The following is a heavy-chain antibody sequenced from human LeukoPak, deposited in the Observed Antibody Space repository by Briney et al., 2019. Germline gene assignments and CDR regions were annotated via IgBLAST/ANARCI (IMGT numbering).Heavy chain of an antibody. CDR3: ARIPKNYYDSSGYPNWFDP. Sequence: SETLSLTCTVSGGSISSYYWSWIRQPPGKGLEWIGYIYYSGSTNYNPSLKSRVTISVDTSKNQFSLKLSSVTAADTAVYYCARIPKNYYDSSGYPNWFDPWGQGTLVTVSS. V-gene: IGHV4-59*01. CDR1: GGSISSYY. D-gene: IGHD3-22*01. J-gene: IGHJ5*02. CDR2: IYYSGST.